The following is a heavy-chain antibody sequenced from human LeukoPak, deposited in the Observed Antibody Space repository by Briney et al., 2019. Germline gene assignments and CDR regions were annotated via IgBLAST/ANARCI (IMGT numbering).Heavy chain of an antibody. CDR1: GFTFSSYA. Sequence: GGSLRLSCAASGFTFSSYAMSWVRQAPGKGLEWVSAMSTSGGSIYYADSVKGRFTISRDNSKNTLFLQMNSLRAEDTAVYYCARAVDFWSGYPQPNWFDPWGQGTLVTVSS. J-gene: IGHJ5*02. D-gene: IGHD3-3*01. CDR2: MSTSGGSI. V-gene: IGHV3-23*01. CDR3: ARAVDFWSGYPQPNWFDP.